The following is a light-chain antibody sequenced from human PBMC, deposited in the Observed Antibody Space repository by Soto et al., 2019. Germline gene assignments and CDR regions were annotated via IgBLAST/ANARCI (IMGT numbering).Light chain of an antibody. CDR3: QQSYTAPRT. Sequence: DIQMTQSPSSLSASVGDRVTITCRASQSISTYLNWYQQKPGKAPRLLIYGASSLQSGAPSRFSGSGSGTDFALTISSLQAEDFATYYWQQSYTAPRTFGQGTKLEIK. V-gene: IGKV1-39*01. CDR1: QSISTY. CDR2: GAS. J-gene: IGKJ2*01.